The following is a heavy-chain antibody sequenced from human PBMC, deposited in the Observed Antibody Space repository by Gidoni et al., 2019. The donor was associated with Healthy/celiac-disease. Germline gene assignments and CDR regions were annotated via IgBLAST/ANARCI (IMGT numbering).Heavy chain of an antibody. V-gene: IGHV3-30*01. Sequence: QVQLVESGGGVVQPGRSLRLSCAASGFTFSSYAMHWVRQAPGKGLEWVAGISYDGSKKYYADAVKGRFTSSRDNSKNTLYLQMNSLRAEDTAVYYCARAGSNYEFWSGYYTNGMDYWGQGTLVTVSS. CDR3: ARAGSNYEFWSGYYTNGMDY. CDR1: GFTFSSYA. J-gene: IGHJ4*02. D-gene: IGHD3-3*01. CDR2: ISYDGSKK.